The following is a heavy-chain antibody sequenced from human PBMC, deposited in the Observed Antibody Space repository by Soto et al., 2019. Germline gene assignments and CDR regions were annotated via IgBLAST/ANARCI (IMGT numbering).Heavy chain of an antibody. CDR2: IYYTGST. J-gene: IGHJ4*02. V-gene: IGHV4-59*01. CDR3: ARVDGYFFFFDN. CDR1: GAAINSYY. Sequence: PSETLSLTCTFSGAAINSYYWSLLRQAPGLGLEWIGYIYYTGSTNYNPSLESRVTVSVDRSRNQFSLELRSVTAADTAVYYCARVDGYFFFFDNWGQGTQVTVSS. D-gene: IGHD3-22*01.